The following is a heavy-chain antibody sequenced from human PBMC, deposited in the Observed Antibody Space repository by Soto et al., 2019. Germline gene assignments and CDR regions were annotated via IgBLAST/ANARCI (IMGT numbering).Heavy chain of an antibody. V-gene: IGHV3-30-3*01. D-gene: IGHD3-10*01. CDR3: ARDHELWFGPFDY. J-gene: IGHJ4*02. CDR1: GSTFSSYA. CDR2: ISYDGSDK. Sequence: GGSLRLSCAASGSTFSSYAMHWVRQAPGKGLEWVAVISYDGSDKYYADSVKGRFTISRDNSKNTLYLQMNSLRAEDTAVYYCARDHELWFGPFDYWGQGALVTVSS.